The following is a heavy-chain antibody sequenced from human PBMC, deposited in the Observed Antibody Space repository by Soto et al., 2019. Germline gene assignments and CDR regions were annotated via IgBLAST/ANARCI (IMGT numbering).Heavy chain of an antibody. CDR1: GGTFSTYA. CDR2: IIPMFGTA. Sequence: QVQLVQSGAEVKQTESSVKVSCKAPGGTFSTYAISWVRQAPGQGLEWMGGIIPMFGTANYAQRFQDRVTITADESTNTVYMELSSLRSEDTAVYFCASGIQLWLRRLNNGYSGWGQGTLVTVSS. CDR3: ASGIQLWLRRLNNGYSG. J-gene: IGHJ4*02. D-gene: IGHD5-18*01. V-gene: IGHV1-69*12.